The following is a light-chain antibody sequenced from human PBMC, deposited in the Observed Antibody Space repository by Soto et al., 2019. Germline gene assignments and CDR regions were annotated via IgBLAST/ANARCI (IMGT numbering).Light chain of an antibody. Sequence: EIGMTQSPATLSVSPGERATLSCRASQSVSTNLAWYQQKPGQSPRLLIYGTSTRATGVPARFSGGGSGTEFTLTINSLQSEDFAVYFCHQYNFWPTFGQGTKVEIK. J-gene: IGKJ1*01. CDR3: HQYNFWPT. CDR2: GTS. V-gene: IGKV3-15*01. CDR1: QSVSTN.